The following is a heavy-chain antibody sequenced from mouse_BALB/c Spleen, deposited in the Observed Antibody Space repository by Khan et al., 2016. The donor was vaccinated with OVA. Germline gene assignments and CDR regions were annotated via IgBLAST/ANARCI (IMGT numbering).Heavy chain of an antibody. CDR2: ISSGGNT. J-gene: IGHJ2*01. CDR1: GFTFSNYD. D-gene: IGHD1-1*01. Sequence: EVQLVESGGGLVKPGGSLKLSCAASGFTFSNYDMSWVRQTPEKRLEWVASISSGGNTYYPDSVKGRFTISRDNANKILYQHMSSLRSEDTAMYDCASGPYYGGSPCYIDYWGQGTTLTVSS. CDR3: ASGPYYGGSPCYIDY. V-gene: IGHV5-6-5*01.